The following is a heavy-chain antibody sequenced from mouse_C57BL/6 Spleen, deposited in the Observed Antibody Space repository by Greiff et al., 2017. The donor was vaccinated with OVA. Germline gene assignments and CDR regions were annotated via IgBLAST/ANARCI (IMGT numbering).Heavy chain of an antibody. V-gene: IGHV5-17*01. CDR2: ISSGSSTI. CDR3: ARDGPYDMDY. CDR1: GFTFSDYG. J-gene: IGHJ4*01. D-gene: IGHD1-1*01. Sequence: EVQLMESGGGLVKPGGSLKLSCAASGFTFSDYGMHWVRQAPEKGLEWVAYISSGSSTIYYADTVKGRFTISRDNAKNTLYLQMLSLRSEDTAMYYCARDGPYDMDYWGQGTSVTVAS.